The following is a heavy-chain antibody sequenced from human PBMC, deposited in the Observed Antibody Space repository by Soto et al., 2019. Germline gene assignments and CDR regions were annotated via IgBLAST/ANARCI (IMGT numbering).Heavy chain of an antibody. J-gene: IGHJ4*02. CDR3: TTDSYSSATSDRFDS. CDR1: GLIFRKAC. CDR2: IKSRRDGGTS. V-gene: IGHV3-15*07. Sequence: GGSLGLFLAGPGLIFRKACIDWVRQAPGKGMEWVGRIKSRRDGGTSGYGALVKGRFAISRDNSSNMVYLQMNSLKAEDTAVYYCTTDSYSSATSDRFDSWGQGTLVTVSS. D-gene: IGHD1-26*01.